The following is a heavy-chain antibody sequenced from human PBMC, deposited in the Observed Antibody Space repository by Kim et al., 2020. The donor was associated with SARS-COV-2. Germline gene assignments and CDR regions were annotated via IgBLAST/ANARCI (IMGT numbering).Heavy chain of an antibody. J-gene: IGHJ4*02. CDR2: IYYSGST. Sequence: SETLSLTCTVSGGSISSSSYYWGWIRQPPGKGLEWIGSIYYSGSTYYNPSLKSRVTISVDTSKNQFSLKLSSVTAADTAVYYCARQGGSSSWYKVSGAYFDYWGQGTLVTVSS. CDR1: GGSISSSSYY. D-gene: IGHD6-13*01. V-gene: IGHV4-39*01. CDR3: ARQGGSSSWYKVSGAYFDY.